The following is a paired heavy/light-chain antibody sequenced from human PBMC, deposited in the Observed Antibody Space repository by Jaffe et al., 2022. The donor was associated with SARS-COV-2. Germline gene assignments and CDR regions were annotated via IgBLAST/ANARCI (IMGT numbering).Light chain of an antibody. CDR1: SSDVGGYNY. Sequence: QSALTQPASVSGSPGQSITISCTGTSSDVGGYNYVSWYQQHPGKAPRLMIYDVSNRPSGVSYRFSGSKSGNTASLIISGLQAEDEADYYCSSYTSSSTRVFGGGTKLTVL. CDR2: DVS. CDR3: SSYTSSSTRV. J-gene: IGLJ3*02. V-gene: IGLV2-14*01.
Heavy chain of an antibody. CDR3: ASSTMIRGVIYWFDP. J-gene: IGHJ5*02. CDR1: GYTFTSSA. Sequence: QVQLVQSGSELKKPGASVKVSCKASGYTFTSSAMNWVRQAPGQGLEWMGWINTNTGNPTYAQGFTGRFVFSLDTSVSTAYLQISSLKTEDTAMYYCASSTMIRGVIYWFDPWGQGTLVIVSS. D-gene: IGHD3-10*01. V-gene: IGHV7-4-1*02. CDR2: INTNTGNP.